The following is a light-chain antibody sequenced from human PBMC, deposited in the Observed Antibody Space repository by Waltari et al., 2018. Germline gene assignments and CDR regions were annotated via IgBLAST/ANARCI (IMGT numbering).Light chain of an antibody. Sequence: EIVLTQSPDTLSLSPGYTATLSCRASQSVGSYLAWYQHKPGQPPRLLIYDASNRATGVPARFRGSGSGTDFTLTISSLEAEDFAVYYCQQRSNWTPHTFGQGARLEIK. CDR2: DAS. CDR1: QSVGSY. J-gene: IGKJ2*01. V-gene: IGKV3-11*01. CDR3: QQRSNWTPHT.